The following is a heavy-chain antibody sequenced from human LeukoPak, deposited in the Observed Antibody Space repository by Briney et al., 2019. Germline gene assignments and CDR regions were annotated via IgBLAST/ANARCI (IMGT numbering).Heavy chain of an antibody. CDR1: GGSFSGYY. CDR3: ARLSYYDFWSGLPDY. CDR2: INHSGST. Sequence: PSETLSLTCAVYGGSFSGYYWSWIRQPPGKGLEWIGEINHSGSTNYNPSLKSRVTISVDTSKNQFSLKLSSVTAADTAVYYCARLSYYDFWSGLPDYWGQGTLVTVSS. V-gene: IGHV4-34*01. D-gene: IGHD3-3*01. J-gene: IGHJ4*02.